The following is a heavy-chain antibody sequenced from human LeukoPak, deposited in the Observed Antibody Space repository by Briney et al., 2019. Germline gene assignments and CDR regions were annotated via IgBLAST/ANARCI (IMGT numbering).Heavy chain of an antibody. CDR3: ARDQGYYYDSSGYWI. CDR2: INPSVGSA. D-gene: IGHD3-22*01. V-gene: IGHV1-46*01. Sequence: ASVKVSCKASGGTFSSYAISWVRQAPGQGLEWMGIINPSVGSATYAPKFQGRVTMTRDTSMSTVYMELSSLRSDDTAVYYCARDQGYYYDSSGYWIWGQGTMVTVSS. CDR1: GGTFSSYA. J-gene: IGHJ3*02.